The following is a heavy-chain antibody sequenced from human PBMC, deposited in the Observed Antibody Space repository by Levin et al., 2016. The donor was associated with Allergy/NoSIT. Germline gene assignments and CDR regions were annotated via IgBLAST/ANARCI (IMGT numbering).Heavy chain of an antibody. Sequence: ASVKVSCKASGYTFSNYALHWVRQAPGQRLEWMGWINAGNGHTKYSQTFQGRVTITTDTSASTVYMDLSSLRSEDSAVYFCARGRCARSDCYEGWGYHLDYWGQGTPVIVSS. CDR1: GYTFSNYA. J-gene: IGHJ4*02. CDR2: INAGNGHT. V-gene: IGHV1-3*01. D-gene: IGHD2-21*02. CDR3: ARGRCARSDCYEGWGYHLDY.